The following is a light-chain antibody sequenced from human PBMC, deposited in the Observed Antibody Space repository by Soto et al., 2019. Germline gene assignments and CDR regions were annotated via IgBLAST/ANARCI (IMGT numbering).Light chain of an antibody. CDR2: ATS. J-gene: IGKJ4*01. CDR1: QSFTNR. CDR3: QQYHNWPLT. V-gene: IGKV3-15*01. Sequence: EIVLTQSPATLPVSPGERATLSCRASQSFTNRLAWYQQKPGQAPRLLIYATSTRATGVPARFSGSGSGTEFTLTISSLQSEDFAVYYCQQYHNWPLTFGGGTKVEIK.